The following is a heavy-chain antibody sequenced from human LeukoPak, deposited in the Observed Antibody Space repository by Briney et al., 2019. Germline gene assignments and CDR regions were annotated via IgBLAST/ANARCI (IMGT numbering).Heavy chain of an antibody. J-gene: IGHJ3*02. Sequence: GASVKVSCKASGYTFTSYGISWVRQAPGQGLEWMGWISANNGNTNYAQNLQGRVTMTTDTSTRTAYMDLRSLRSDDTAVYYCARDVIVGATLAGGHDAFDIWGQGTMVTVSS. CDR3: ARDVIVGATLAGGHDAFDI. CDR2: ISANNGNT. V-gene: IGHV1-18*01. CDR1: GYTFTSYG. D-gene: IGHD1-26*01.